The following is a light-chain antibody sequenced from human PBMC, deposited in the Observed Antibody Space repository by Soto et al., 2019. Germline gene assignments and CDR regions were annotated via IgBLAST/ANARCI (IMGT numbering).Light chain of an antibody. Sequence: NFMLTQPHSVSESPGKTVTISCTRSSGSIASNYVQWYQQRPGSSPTTVIYEDNQRPSGAPDRFSGSIDSSSNSASLTISGLKTEDEADYYCQSYDSDNQEFGGGTKLTVL. CDR2: EDN. CDR1: SGSIASNY. CDR3: QSYDSDNQE. V-gene: IGLV6-57*01. J-gene: IGLJ3*02.